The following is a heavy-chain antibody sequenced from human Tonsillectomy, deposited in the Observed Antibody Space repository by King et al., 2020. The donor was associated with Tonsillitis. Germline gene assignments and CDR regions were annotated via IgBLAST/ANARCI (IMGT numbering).Heavy chain of an antibody. CDR2: IYHSGST. CDR3: ARDVSPYGSGSYFYYYYGMDV. Sequence: VQLQESGPGLVKPSETLSLTCTVSGSSISSGYYWGWIRQPPGKGLEWIGSIYHSGSTYYNPSLKSRVTISVDTSKNQFSLKVSSVTAADTAVYYCARDVSPYGSGSYFYYYYGMDVWGQGTTVTVSS. CDR1: GSSISSGYY. J-gene: IGHJ6*02. D-gene: IGHD3-10*01. V-gene: IGHV4-38-2*02.